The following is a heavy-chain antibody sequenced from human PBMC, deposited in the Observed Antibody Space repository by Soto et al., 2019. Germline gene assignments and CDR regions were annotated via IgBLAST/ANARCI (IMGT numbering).Heavy chain of an antibody. D-gene: IGHD2-2*01. Sequence: SVKVSCKASGGTFSSYTISWVRQAPGQGLEWMGRIIPILGIANYAQKFQGRVTITADKSTSTAYMELSSLRSEDTAVYYCAGEYCSSTSCYLLVGAFDIWGQGTMVTVSS. CDR2: IIPILGIA. V-gene: IGHV1-69*02. J-gene: IGHJ3*02. CDR3: AGEYCSSTSCYLLVGAFDI. CDR1: GGTFSSYT.